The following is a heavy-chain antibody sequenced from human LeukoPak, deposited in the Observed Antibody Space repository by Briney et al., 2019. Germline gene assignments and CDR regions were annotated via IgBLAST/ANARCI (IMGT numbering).Heavy chain of an antibody. Sequence: ASVKVSCKASGGTFSSYAISWVRQAPGQGLEWMGGIIPIFGTANYAQKFQGRVTITADESTSTAYMELSSLRSEDTAVYYCARARNGGFWSGYRYYFDYWGQGTLVTVSS. D-gene: IGHD3-3*01. J-gene: IGHJ4*02. CDR2: IIPIFGTA. CDR1: GGTFSSYA. CDR3: ARARNGGFWSGYRYYFDY. V-gene: IGHV1-69*13.